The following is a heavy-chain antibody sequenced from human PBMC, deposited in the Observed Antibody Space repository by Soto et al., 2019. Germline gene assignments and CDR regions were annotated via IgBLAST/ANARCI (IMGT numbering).Heavy chain of an antibody. J-gene: IGHJ6*02. D-gene: IGHD2-15*01. CDR2: IWYDGSNK. V-gene: IGHV3-33*01. CDR1: GFTFSSYG. CDR3: ARGETLVVVAATPDYYYYGMDV. Sequence: QVQLVESGGGVVQPGRSLRLSCAASGFTFSSYGMHWVRQAPGKGLEWVAVIWYDGSNKYYADSVKGRFTISRDNSKNPLYLQMNSLRAEDTAVYYCARGETLVVVAATPDYYYYGMDVWGQGTTVTVSS.